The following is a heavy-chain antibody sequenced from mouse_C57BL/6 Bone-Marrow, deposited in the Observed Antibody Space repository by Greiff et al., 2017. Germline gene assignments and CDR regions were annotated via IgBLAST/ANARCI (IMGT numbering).Heavy chain of an antibody. CDR1: GFTFSSYA. CDR2: ISDGGSYT. D-gene: IGHD2-4*01. V-gene: IGHV5-4*03. J-gene: IGHJ2*01. CDR3: ARGGEGYDYDEGFDY. Sequence: EVMLVESGGGLVKPGGSLKLSCAASGFTFSSYAMSWVRQTPEKRLEWVATISDGGSYTYYPDNVKGRFTISRDNAKNNLYLQMSHLKSEDTAMYYCARGGEGYDYDEGFDYWGQGTTLTVSS.